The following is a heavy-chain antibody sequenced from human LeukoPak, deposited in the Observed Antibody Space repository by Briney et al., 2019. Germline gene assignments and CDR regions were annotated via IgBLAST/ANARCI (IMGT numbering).Heavy chain of an antibody. J-gene: IGHJ1*01. CDR3: ARGPPLSFGSGYLGYFQH. Sequence: SQTLSLTCTVSGGSISSGSYYWSWIRQPAGKGLEWIGRIYTSGRTNYNPSLKSRVTISVDTSKNQFSLKLSSVTAADTAVYYCARGPPLSFGSGYLGYFQHWGQGTLVTVSS. CDR1: GGSISSGSYY. V-gene: IGHV4-61*02. CDR2: IYTSGRT. D-gene: IGHD3-22*01.